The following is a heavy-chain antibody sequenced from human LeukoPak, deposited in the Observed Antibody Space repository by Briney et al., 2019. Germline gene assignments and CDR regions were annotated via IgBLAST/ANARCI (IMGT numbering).Heavy chain of an antibody. CDR2: IYQSAST. J-gene: IGHJ5*02. V-gene: IGHV4-30-2*01. CDR1: GGSISSGGYS. Sequence: SETLSLTCAVSGGSISSGGYSWSWIRQPPGKGLEWIGYIYQSASTYYNPSLKSRVIISVDRSKNQFSLKLSSVTAADTAVYYCARGPYDFWSGYYWFDPWGQGTLVTVSS. CDR3: ARGPYDFWSGYYWFDP. D-gene: IGHD3-3*01.